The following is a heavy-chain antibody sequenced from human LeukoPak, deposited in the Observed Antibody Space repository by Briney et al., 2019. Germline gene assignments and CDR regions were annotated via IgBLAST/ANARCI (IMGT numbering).Heavy chain of an antibody. V-gene: IGHV4-59*11. CDR3: ARLYDSSGYTNWLDP. D-gene: IGHD3-22*01. J-gene: IGHJ5*02. CDR2: IYYSGST. CDR1: GGSISSHC. Sequence: KPSETLSLTCTVSGGSISSHCWSWIRQPPGKGLEWIGYIYYSGSTKYNPSLKSRVTISVDTSENQFSLKLSSVTAADTAVYYCARLYDSSGYTNWLDPWGQGTLVTVSS.